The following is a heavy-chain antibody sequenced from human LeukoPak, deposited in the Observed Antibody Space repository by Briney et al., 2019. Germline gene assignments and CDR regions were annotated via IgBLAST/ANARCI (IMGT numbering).Heavy chain of an antibody. CDR2: ISGSGGRT. Sequence: PGGSLRLSYAASRFNFDNYAMSWVRQAPGKGLEWVSSISGSGGRTYYGDSVRGRFTVSRDNSDNTVYLQMNSLRGEDTAIYYCAKSPDNDFWAVTVTFDSWGQGTLVTVSS. D-gene: IGHD3-3*01. J-gene: IGHJ4*02. V-gene: IGHV3-23*01. CDR3: AKSPDNDFWAVTVTFDS. CDR1: RFNFDNYA.